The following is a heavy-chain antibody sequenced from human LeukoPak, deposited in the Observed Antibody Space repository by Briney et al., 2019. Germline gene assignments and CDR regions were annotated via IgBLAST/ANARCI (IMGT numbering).Heavy chain of an antibody. V-gene: IGHV3-66*01. CDR2: IRDSGET. Sequence: GGSLRLSCAGSGFSVSNYYMSWVRQAPGKGLEWVSLIRDSGETFYADSVKGRFTISRDNSNNTMYLQMNRMRVEDTAVYFCARDRAVTQDWAEFDPSGEGTLVTVSS. J-gene: IGHJ5*02. CDR1: GFSVSNYY. D-gene: IGHD4-17*01. CDR3: ARDRAVTQDWAEFDP.